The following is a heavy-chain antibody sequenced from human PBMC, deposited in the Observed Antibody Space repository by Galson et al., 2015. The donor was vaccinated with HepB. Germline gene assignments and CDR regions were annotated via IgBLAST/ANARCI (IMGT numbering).Heavy chain of an antibody. CDR1: GGTFSSYA. Sequence: SVKVSCKASGGTFSSYAISWVRQAPGQGLEWMGGIIPIFGIANYAQKFQGRVTITADESTSTAYMELSSLRSEDTAVYYCAREADAGHYYFDYGGQGPWSPSPQ. D-gene: IGHD2-21*02. CDR3: AREADAGHYYFDY. V-gene: IGHV1-69*13. J-gene: IGHJ4*02. CDR2: IIPIFGIA.